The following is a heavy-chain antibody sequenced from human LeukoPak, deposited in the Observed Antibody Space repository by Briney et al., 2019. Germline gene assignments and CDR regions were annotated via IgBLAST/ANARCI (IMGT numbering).Heavy chain of an antibody. Sequence: SETLSLTCTVSGGSISSGDYYWSWIRQPPGKGLEWNGYIYYSGSTNYNPSLKSRVTISVDTSKNQFSLKLSSVTAADTAVYYCARVRLAVADYWGQGTLVTVSS. CDR3: ARVRLAVADY. D-gene: IGHD6-19*01. CDR2: IYYSGST. CDR1: GGSISSGDYY. J-gene: IGHJ4*02. V-gene: IGHV4-61*08.